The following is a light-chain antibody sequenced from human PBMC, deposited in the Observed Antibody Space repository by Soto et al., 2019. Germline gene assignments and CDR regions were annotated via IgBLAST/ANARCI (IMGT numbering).Light chain of an antibody. CDR2: DNV. CDR1: GSNLGRNY. J-gene: IGLJ1*01. V-gene: IGLV1-51*01. CDR3: GSWDNSLSSYV. Sequence: QSVLTQPPSVSATPGQKVTISCSGSGSNLGRNYVSWYQQLPGTAPKLLIYDNVYRFSGIPDRFSGSKSGTSANLGITGLQTGDEGDYYCGSWDNSLSSYVFGTGTKGTVL.